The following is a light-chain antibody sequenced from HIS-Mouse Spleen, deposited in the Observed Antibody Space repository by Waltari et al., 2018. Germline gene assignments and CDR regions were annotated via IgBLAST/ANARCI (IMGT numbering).Light chain of an antibody. J-gene: IGLJ2*01. Sequence: SSELTQDPAVSVALGQSVRITCQGDSLRSYHASWYQQKQGQAPVLVTYGKNNRPSGIPDRFSGSSSGNTASLTITGAQAEDEADYYCNSRDSSGIHVVFGGGTKLTVL. CDR3: NSRDSSGIHVV. CDR2: GKN. V-gene: IGLV3-19*01. CDR1: SLRSYH.